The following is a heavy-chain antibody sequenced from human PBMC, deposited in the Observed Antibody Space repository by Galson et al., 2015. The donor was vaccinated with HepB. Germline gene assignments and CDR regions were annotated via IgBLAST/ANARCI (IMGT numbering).Heavy chain of an antibody. CDR3: AKDTGYSSSRNFDY. CDR2: ISYDGSNK. J-gene: IGHJ4*02. V-gene: IGHV3-30*18. CDR1: GFTFSSYG. Sequence: SLRLSCAASGFTFSSYGMHWVRQAPGKGLEWVAVISYDGSNKYYADSVKGRFTISRDNSKNTLYLQMNSLRAEDTAVYYCAKDTGYSSSRNFDYWGQGTLVTVSS. D-gene: IGHD6-13*01.